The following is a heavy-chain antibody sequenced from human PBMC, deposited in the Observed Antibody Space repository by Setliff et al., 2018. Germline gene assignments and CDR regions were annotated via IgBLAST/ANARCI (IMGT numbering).Heavy chain of an antibody. CDR2: IYYSGST. CDR3: ARDSPTYPNWFDP. V-gene: IGHV4-31*03. CDR1: GGSISSGGYY. Sequence: SETLSLTCTVSGGSISSGGYYWSWIRQHPGKGLEWIGYIYYSGSTYHNPSLKSRVTISVDTSKNQFSLKLSSVTAADTAVYYCARDSPTYPNWFDPWGQGTLVTVSS. J-gene: IGHJ5*02.